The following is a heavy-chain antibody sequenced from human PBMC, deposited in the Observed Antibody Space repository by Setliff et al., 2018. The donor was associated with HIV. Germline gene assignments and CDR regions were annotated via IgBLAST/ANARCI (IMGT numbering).Heavy chain of an antibody. Sequence: SETLSLTCTVSGASISGSYWIWIRQPPGKGLEWIGYMSLTRDTKYNPSLNSRVTTSIDTSKNQFSLELRSVTAADTAVYYCARHYDSSGYGDYFDDWGRGILVTVS. CDR2: MSLTRDT. D-gene: IGHD3-22*01. CDR1: GASISGSY. J-gene: IGHJ4*02. V-gene: IGHV4-59*08. CDR3: ARHYDSSGYGDYFDD.